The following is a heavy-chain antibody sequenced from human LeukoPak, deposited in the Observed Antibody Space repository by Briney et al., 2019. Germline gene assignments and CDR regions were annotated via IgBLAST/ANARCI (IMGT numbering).Heavy chain of an antibody. CDR1: GGSFSGYY. Sequence: SSETLSLTCAVYGGSFSGYYWSWIRQPPGKGLEWIGEINHSGSTNYNPSLKSRVTISVDTSKNQFSLKLSSVTAADTAVYYCARNNLRYSRSPPGYWGQGTLVTVSS. CDR2: INHSGST. D-gene: IGHD6-13*01. V-gene: IGHV4-34*01. CDR3: ARNNLRYSRSPPGY. J-gene: IGHJ4*02.